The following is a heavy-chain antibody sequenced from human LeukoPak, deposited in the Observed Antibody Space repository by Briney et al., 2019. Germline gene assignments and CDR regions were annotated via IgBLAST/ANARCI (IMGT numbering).Heavy chain of an antibody. CDR1: GFTFSSYA. D-gene: IGHD6-19*01. Sequence: GGSLRLSCAASGFTFSSYAMSWVRQAPGKGLEWASAISGSGGSTYYADSVKGRFTISRDNSKNTLYLQMNSLRAEDTAVYYCAKGLSGYSSGWYDLDYWGQGTLVTVSS. V-gene: IGHV3-23*01. CDR2: ISGSGGST. CDR3: AKGLSGYSSGWYDLDY. J-gene: IGHJ4*02.